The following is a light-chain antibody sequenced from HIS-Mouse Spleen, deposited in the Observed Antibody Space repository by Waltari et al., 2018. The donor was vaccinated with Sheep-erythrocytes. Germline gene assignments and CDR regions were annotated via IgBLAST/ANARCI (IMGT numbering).Light chain of an antibody. CDR3: CSYAGSSTPWV. CDR2: EGS. CDR1: HRCWAFYL. J-gene: IGLJ3*02. Sequence: ALAPPSSRSGVPWPALTLPLPGTRHRCWAFYLCLRYQQHPGKAPKLMIYEGSKRPSGVSNRFSGSKSGNTASLTISGLQAEDEADYYCCSYAGSSTPWVFGGGTKLTVL. V-gene: IGLV2-23*01.